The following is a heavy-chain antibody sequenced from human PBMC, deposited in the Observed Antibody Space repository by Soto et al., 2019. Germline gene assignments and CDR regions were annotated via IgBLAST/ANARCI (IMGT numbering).Heavy chain of an antibody. Sequence: GGSLRLSCAASGFTFSSYWMHWVRQAPGKGLVWVSRINSDGSSTSYADSVKGRFTISRDNAKNTLYLQMNSLRAEDTAVYYCARDRYCSGGSCYSGNDPDWFNPWGQGTLVTVSS. J-gene: IGHJ5*02. D-gene: IGHD2-15*01. V-gene: IGHV3-74*01. CDR3: ARDRYCSGGSCYSGNDPDWFNP. CDR1: GFTFSSYW. CDR2: INSDGSST.